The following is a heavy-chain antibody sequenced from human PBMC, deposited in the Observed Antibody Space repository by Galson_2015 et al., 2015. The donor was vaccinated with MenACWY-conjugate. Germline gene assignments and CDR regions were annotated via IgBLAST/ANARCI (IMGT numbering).Heavy chain of an antibody. J-gene: IGHJ5*02. CDR2: IGTGGGT. V-gene: IGHV3-23*01. CDR1: GITFSSNA. Sequence: SLRLSCAASGITFSSNAMNWVRQAPGKGLEWVSGIGTGGGTYYADSVKGRFTISRDNSKNMVYLRMNSLTAEDTAVYYCARESGDSSGHPSSWGQGTLVTVSS. D-gene: IGHD3-22*01. CDR3: ARESGDSSGHPSS.